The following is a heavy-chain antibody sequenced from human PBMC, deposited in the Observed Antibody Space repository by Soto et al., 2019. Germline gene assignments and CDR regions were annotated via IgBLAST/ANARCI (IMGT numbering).Heavy chain of an antibody. CDR1: GGTFSSYA. Sequence: ASVKVSCKASGGTFSSYAISWVRQAPGQGLEWMGGIIPIFGTANYAQKFQGRVTITADESTSTAYMELSSLRSEDTAVYYCARLYSGSYYWFDPWGQGTLVTVSS. J-gene: IGHJ5*02. CDR2: IIPIFGTA. V-gene: IGHV1-69*13. D-gene: IGHD1-26*01. CDR3: ARLYSGSYYWFDP.